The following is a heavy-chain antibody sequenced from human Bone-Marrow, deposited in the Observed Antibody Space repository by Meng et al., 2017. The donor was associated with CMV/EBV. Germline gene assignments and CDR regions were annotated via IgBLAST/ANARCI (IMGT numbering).Heavy chain of an antibody. CDR1: GVSVSSGSYY. CDR2: IHYSGRT. CDR3: ARGQGPRITIFGVAGENWSDP. Sequence: SETLSLTCTVIGVSVSSGSYYWNWIRQPPGKGLEWIGYIHYSGRTYYNPSLESRVTISLDTSTNMFSLKLTSATAADTAVYYCARGQGPRITIFGVAGENWSDPWGQGTLVTVSS. D-gene: IGHD3-3*01. J-gene: IGHJ5*02. V-gene: IGHV4-61*01.